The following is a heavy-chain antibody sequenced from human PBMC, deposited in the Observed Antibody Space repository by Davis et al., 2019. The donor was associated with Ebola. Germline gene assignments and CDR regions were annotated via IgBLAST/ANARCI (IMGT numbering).Heavy chain of an antibody. Sequence: PSETLSLTCAISGDSVSSGGWNCIRQSPSRGLEWLGRTYYNSKWYNDYAASVKSRIIINPDTAKNQFSLQLNSVTPEDTAVYYCARGWLRRAFDIWGQGTMVTVS. V-gene: IGHV6-1*01. CDR2: TYYNSKWYN. D-gene: IGHD5-24*01. CDR3: ARGWLRRAFDI. J-gene: IGHJ3*02. CDR1: GDSVSSGG.